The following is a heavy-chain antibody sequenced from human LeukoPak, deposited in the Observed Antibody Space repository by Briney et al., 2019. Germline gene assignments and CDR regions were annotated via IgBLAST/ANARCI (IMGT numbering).Heavy chain of an antibody. Sequence: GSLRLSCAASGFTFSSYSMNWVRQPPGQGLEWIGSIFYTGNTYYNPSLKSRVTISVDTSKNQFSLRLSSVTAADTAVYYCADTPLYWGQGTLVTVSS. CDR1: GFTFSSYS. CDR3: ADTPLY. J-gene: IGHJ4*02. CDR2: IFYTGNT. V-gene: IGHV4-39*07.